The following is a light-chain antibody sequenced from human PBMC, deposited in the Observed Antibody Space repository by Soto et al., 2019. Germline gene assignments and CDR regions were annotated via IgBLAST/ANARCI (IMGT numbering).Light chain of an antibody. J-gene: IGKJ1*01. CDR3: QQYNTWLWT. V-gene: IGKV3-15*01. Sequence: EVVMTQSPATLSVSPGERVTLSCRASQSINAHLAWYQQKPGQAPRLLIHGASTRATGIPARFSGSGFGTEFILTISRLQSEDFAIYYCQQYNTWLWTLGQGTKVEI. CDR2: GAS. CDR1: QSINAH.